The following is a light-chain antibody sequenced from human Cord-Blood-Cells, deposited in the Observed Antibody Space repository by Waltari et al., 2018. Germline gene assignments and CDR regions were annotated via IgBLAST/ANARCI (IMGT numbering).Light chain of an antibody. Sequence: DIQMTQSPSSLSASVGARVTITCRASQSISSYLNWYQQKPGKAPKLLIYAASSLQSGVPSRFSGSGSGTDFTLTISSLQPEDFATYYCQQGITFGQGTRLEIK. CDR3: QQGIT. V-gene: IGKV1-39*01. CDR1: QSISSY. J-gene: IGKJ5*01. CDR2: AAS.